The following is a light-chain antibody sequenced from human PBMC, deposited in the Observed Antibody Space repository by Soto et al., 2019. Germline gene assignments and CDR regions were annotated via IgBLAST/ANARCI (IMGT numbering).Light chain of an antibody. J-gene: IGKJ1*01. CDR3: MQSLELPRT. CDR2: EVS. V-gene: IGKV2D-29*01. CDR1: QSLLHSDGKTY. Sequence: DIVMTQTPISLSVTPGQPTSISCKSSQSLLHSDGKTYLSWYLQKPGQPPQLLISEVSNRFSGVPDRFSGSGSGTDFTLKISRVEADDVGVYYCMQSLELPRTFGQGTKVEIK.